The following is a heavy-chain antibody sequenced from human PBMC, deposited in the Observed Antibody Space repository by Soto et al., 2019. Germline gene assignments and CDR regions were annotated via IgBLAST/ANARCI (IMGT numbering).Heavy chain of an antibody. D-gene: IGHD2-21*02. CDR3: ARGDKGAFDL. V-gene: IGHV3-74*01. J-gene: IGHJ3*01. CDR1: GFTFSYYW. CDR2: VHSDGSST. Sequence: EVQLVESEGGLVQPGGSLSLSCAASGFTFSYYWMHWIRQARGQGVVWVSRVHSDGSSTTYADSVKGRFTISRDNAKNTVYLQMNSLRAEDTAVYYCARGDKGAFDLWGQGTMVTVSS.